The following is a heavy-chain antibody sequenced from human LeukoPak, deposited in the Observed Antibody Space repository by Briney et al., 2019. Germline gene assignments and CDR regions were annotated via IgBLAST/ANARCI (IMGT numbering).Heavy chain of an antibody. V-gene: IGHV4-39*01. D-gene: IGHD3-16*01. CDR2: IYYSGST. CDR3: ARLTPGGLGYYYMDV. CDR1: GGSISSSSYY. J-gene: IGHJ6*03. Sequence: SETLSLTCTVSGGSISSSSYYWGWIRQPPGKGLEWIGSIYYSGSTYYNPSLKSRVTISVDTSKNQFSLKLSSVTAADTAVYYCARLTPGGLGYYYMDVWGKGTTVTVSS.